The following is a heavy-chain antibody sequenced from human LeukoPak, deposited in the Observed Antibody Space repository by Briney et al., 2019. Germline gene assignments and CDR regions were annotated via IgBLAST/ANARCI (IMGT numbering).Heavy chain of an antibody. Sequence: GGSLRLSCAASGFTFSSYDMHWVRHATGKGLEWVSAIGTAGDTYYPGSVKGRFTISRENAKNSLYLQMNSLRAGDTAVYYCARAAIAAAGMGPGNYYYYGMDVGGQGTTVTVSS. CDR2: IGTAGDT. J-gene: IGHJ6*02. V-gene: IGHV3-13*01. CDR3: ARAAIAAAGMGPGNYYYYGMDV. D-gene: IGHD6-13*01. CDR1: GFTFSSYD.